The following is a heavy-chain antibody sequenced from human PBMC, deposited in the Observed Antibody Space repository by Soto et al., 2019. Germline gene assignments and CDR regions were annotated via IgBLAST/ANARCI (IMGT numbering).Heavy chain of an antibody. Sequence: ASVKVSCKASGYTFTSYGISWVRRAPGEGLEWMGWISAYNGNTNYAQKLQGRVTMTTDTSTSTAYMELRSLRSDDTAVYYCAYTDLTIFGVGHSYYYYGMDVWGQGTTVTVSS. CDR2: ISAYNGNT. CDR1: GYTFTSYG. CDR3: AYTDLTIFGVGHSYYYYGMDV. D-gene: IGHD3-3*01. J-gene: IGHJ6*02. V-gene: IGHV1-18*01.